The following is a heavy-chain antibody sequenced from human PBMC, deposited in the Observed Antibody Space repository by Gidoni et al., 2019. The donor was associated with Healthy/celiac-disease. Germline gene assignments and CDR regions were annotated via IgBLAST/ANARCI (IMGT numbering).Heavy chain of an antibody. CDR2: ISGSGGST. Sequence: EVQLLESGGGLVQPGGSLRLSCAASGFTFSSYAMSWVRQAPGKGLEWVSAISGSGGSTYYADSVKGRFTIARDNSKNTLYLQMNSLRAEDTAVYYCAKALDDYGGIFDYWGQGTLVTVSS. CDR3: AKALDDYGGIFDY. J-gene: IGHJ4*02. CDR1: GFTFSSYA. D-gene: IGHD4-17*01. V-gene: IGHV3-23*01.